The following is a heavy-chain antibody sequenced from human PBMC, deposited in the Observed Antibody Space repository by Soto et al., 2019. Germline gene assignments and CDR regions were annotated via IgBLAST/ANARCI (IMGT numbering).Heavy chain of an antibody. Sequence: QVQLVDSGGGVVQPGRSLRLSCAASGFTFSNFGMHWVRQAPGKGLEWVALIWHDGSNKYYADSVKGRFTISRHNSKNPVHPRMNSRRADDTAVYSYAKDPIVVVPAGVNPTGYYGIDVCGQRDHGHRL. D-gene: IGHD2-2*01. J-gene: IGHJ6*02. CDR2: IWHDGSNK. CDR3: AKDPIVVVPAGVNPTGYYGIDV. CDR1: GFTFSNFG. V-gene: IGHV3-33*06.